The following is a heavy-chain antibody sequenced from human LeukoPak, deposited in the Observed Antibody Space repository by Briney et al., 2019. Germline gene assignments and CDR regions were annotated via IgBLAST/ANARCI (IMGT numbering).Heavy chain of an antibody. D-gene: IGHD3-10*01. CDR2: INHSGST. Sequence: SETLSLTCAVYGGSFSGYYWSWLRQPPGKGLEWIGEINHSGSTNYNPSLKSRVTISIDTSKNQWSLKLTSVTAADTAVYYCARGYGSGNYYSKDYWGQGTLVTVSS. CDR3: ARGYGSGNYYSKDY. J-gene: IGHJ4*02. CDR1: GGSFSGYY. V-gene: IGHV4-34*01.